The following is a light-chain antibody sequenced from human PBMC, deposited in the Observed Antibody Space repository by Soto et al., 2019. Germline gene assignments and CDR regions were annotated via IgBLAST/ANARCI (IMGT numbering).Light chain of an antibody. CDR3: SSYTSSSTLV. Sequence: QSALTQPASVSGSPGQSITISCTGTSSDVGAYNYVSWYQQHPGKAPKLMIYEVSNRPSGFSNRFSGSKSGNTASLTISGLQAEDEADYYCSSYTSSSTLVFGGGTKVTVL. V-gene: IGLV2-14*01. J-gene: IGLJ2*01. CDR2: EVS. CDR1: SSDVGAYNY.